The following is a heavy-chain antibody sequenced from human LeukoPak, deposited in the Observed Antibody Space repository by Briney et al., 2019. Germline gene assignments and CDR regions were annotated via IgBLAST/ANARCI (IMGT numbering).Heavy chain of an antibody. CDR2: INAGGGST. J-gene: IGHJ6*02. CDR1: GFSFSSSA. CDR3: AKHMGESEYYGMDV. V-gene: IGHV3-23*01. D-gene: IGHD3-16*01. Sequence: HPGGSLRLSCAASGFSFSSSAMSWVRQAPGKGLEWVSSINAGGGSTYYADSVQGRFTISREDSKNTLYLQMNSLRAEDTAVYNCAKHMGESEYYGMDVWGQGTTVTVSS.